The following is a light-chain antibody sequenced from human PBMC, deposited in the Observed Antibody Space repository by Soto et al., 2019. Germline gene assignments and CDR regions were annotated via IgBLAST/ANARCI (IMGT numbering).Light chain of an antibody. CDR2: EVV. J-gene: IGLJ1*01. Sequence: QSVLTQPPSVSAAPGQKVSISCSGSGSNIGSYSVSWYQPLPGKAPRLIIYEVVQRPSGVPDRFSGSKSGNTASLTVSGLQAADEADYFCKSYAGSNTYVFGSGTKVTVL. V-gene: IGLV2-8*01. CDR1: GSNIGSYS. CDR3: KSYAGSNTYV.